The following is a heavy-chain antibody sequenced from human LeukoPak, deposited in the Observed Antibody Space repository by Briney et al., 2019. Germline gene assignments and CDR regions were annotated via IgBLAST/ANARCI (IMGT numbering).Heavy chain of an antibody. J-gene: IGHJ4*02. CDR3: ARNVDTAMTYYFDY. D-gene: IGHD5-18*01. V-gene: IGHV4-59*08. CDR1: GGSISNYY. Sequence: SETLSLTCTVSGGSISNYYWSWIRQPPGKGLEWIGCLYYSGSTNYNPSLKSRVTISVDTSKNQFSLRLSSVTAADTAVYYCARNVDTAMTYYFDYWGQGTLVTVSS. CDR2: LYYSGST.